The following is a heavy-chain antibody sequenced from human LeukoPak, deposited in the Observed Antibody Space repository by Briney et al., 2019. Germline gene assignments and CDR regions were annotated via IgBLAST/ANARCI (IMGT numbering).Heavy chain of an antibody. Sequence: GGSLRLSCAASGFTFSSYGMSWVRQAPGKGLEWVSAISGSGGSTYYADSVKGRFTVSRDSSKNTLYLQMSSLRAGDTAVYYCVRDSRYCSTSSCSDWGQGTLVTVSS. CDR3: VRDSRYCSTSSCSD. J-gene: IGHJ4*02. CDR1: GFTFSSYG. D-gene: IGHD2-8*01. CDR2: ISGSGGST. V-gene: IGHV3-23*01.